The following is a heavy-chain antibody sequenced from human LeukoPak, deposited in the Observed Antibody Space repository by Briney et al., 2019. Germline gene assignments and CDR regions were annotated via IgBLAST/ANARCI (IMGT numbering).Heavy chain of an antibody. J-gene: IGHJ4*02. D-gene: IGHD3-22*01. CDR3: PKDPSYYETRNDYGGFYY. CDR1: GFTLSSHS. V-gene: IGHV3-21*01. CDR2: ISSNSTNI. Sequence: AGSLRLSCTVSGFTLSSHSMNWVRQAPGKGLEWVSSISSNSTNIYYAASEKRRFNISRDNAKNSLYMQMNSLTAADPPVYHCPKDPSYYETRNDYGGFYYWGQGALVTLSS.